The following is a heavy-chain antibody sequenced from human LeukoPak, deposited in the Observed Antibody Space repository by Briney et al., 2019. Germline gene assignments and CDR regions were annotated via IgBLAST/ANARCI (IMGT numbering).Heavy chain of an antibody. CDR2: ISGSGGST. Sequence: GGSLRVSCAASGFTFSTYAMSWVRQAPGKGLEWVSDISGSGGSTYYADSVKGRFTISRDNSHNTLNLQMCSLRADDTAVYYCATQLTRGVRSYMDVWGKGTTVTVSS. V-gene: IGHV3-23*01. CDR1: GFTFSTYA. D-gene: IGHD3-10*01. J-gene: IGHJ6*03. CDR3: ATQLTRGVRSYMDV.